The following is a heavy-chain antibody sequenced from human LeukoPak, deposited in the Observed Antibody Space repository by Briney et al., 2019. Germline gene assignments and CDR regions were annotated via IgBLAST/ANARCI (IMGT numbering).Heavy chain of an antibody. J-gene: IGHJ4*02. V-gene: IGHV1-69*01. CDR1: GGTFSSYA. CDR3: ARDKIVGATPFDY. Sequence: SVKVSCKASGGTFSSYAMSWVRQAPGQGLEWMGGIIPIFGTANYAQKFQGRVTITADEPTSTAYMELSSLRSDDAAVYYCARDKIVGATPFDYWGQGPLVTVSS. D-gene: IGHD1-26*01. CDR2: IIPIFGTA.